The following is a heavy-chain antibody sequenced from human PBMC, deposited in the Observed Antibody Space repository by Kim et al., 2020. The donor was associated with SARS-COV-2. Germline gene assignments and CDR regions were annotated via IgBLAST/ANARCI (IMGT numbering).Heavy chain of an antibody. V-gene: IGHV3-7*01. J-gene: IGHJ6*02. CDR2: IKQHGNEK. CDR3: ARDEGKNLRKGMDV. CDR1: GFTFSDHW. Sequence: GGSLRLSCAVSGFTFSDHWMSWVRQAPGKGLEWVANIKQHGNEKYYVDSVKGRFTISRDNAKNSLYLQMNSLRAEDTAVYYCARDEGKNLRKGMDVWGLGTTVTVSS.